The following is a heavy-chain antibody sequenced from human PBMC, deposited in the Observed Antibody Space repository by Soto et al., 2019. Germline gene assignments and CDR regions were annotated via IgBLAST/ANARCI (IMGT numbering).Heavy chain of an antibody. CDR1: GGTFSSYT. CDR3: ASPPGADCGFDI. Sequence: QVQLVQSGAEVKKPGSSVKVSCKASGGTFSSYTISWVRQAPGQGLEWMGRIIPILGIAKYAQKFQGRVTITADKSPGPAYLELSSPRTEDTAVYFCASPPGADCGFDIWGQGTMVTVSS. CDR2: IIPILGIA. V-gene: IGHV1-69*02. D-gene: IGHD2-21*01. J-gene: IGHJ3*02.